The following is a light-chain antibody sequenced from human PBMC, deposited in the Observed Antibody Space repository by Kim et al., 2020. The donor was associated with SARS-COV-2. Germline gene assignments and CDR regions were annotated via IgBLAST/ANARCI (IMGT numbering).Light chain of an antibody. CDR3: SSYTRSSTNYV. CDR2: AVS. CDR1: SSDVGSYNY. Sequence: QSITISCTGTSSDVGSYNYVSWYQQHPGKAPKLMIYAVSNRPSGVSNRFSGSKPGNTASLTISGLQAEDEADYYCSSYTRSSTNYVFGTGTKVTVL. V-gene: IGLV2-14*03. J-gene: IGLJ1*01.